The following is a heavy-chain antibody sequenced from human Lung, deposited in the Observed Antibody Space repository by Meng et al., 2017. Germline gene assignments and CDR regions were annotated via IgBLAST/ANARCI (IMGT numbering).Heavy chain of an antibody. J-gene: IGHJ4*02. D-gene: IGHD4-11*01. CDR2: INHSGST. V-gene: IGHV4-34*01. CDR1: GGSFSDYY. Sequence: QGGAGLLKPSETLSLTCFVSGGSFSDYYWSWIRQPPGKGLEWIGEINHSGSTNYNPSLESRATISVDTSQNNLSLKLSSVTAADSAVYYCARGPTTMAHDFDYWGQGTLVTVSS. CDR3: ARGPTTMAHDFDY.